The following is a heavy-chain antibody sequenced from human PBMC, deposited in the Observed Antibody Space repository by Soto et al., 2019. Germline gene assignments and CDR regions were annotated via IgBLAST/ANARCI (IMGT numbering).Heavy chain of an antibody. CDR1: GYTFTGYY. Sequence: QVQLVQSGAEVKKPGASVKVSCKASGYTFTGYYMHWVRRAPGQGLEWMGWINPNSGGTNYAQKFQGWVTMARDTSISTAYMELSRLRSDDTAVYYCARGTHYYASSLDYWGQGTLVTVSS. J-gene: IGHJ4*02. D-gene: IGHD3-22*01. CDR3: ARGTHYYASSLDY. CDR2: INPNSGGT. V-gene: IGHV1-2*04.